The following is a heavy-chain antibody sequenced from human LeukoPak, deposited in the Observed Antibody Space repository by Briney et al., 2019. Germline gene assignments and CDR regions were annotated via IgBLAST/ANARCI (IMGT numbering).Heavy chain of an antibody. D-gene: IGHD3-10*01. CDR3: ARAVREARGAFDI. V-gene: IGHV4-59*08. Sequence: KTSETLSLTCTVSGGSISSYYWSWTRHPPGKGREWVGYIYYSGSTSYNPSLNSRVTISVDTSKNHFSLRLSSVTAADTAVYYCARAVREARGAFDIWGEGAMVTVSS. CDR2: IYYSGST. J-gene: IGHJ3*02. CDR1: GGSISSYY.